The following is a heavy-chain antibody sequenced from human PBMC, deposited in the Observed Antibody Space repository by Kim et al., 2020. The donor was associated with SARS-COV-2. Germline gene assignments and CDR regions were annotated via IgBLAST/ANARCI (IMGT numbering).Heavy chain of an antibody. V-gene: IGHV3-30-3*01. CDR3: ATDLVQWLASRYFYGMDV. CDR1: GFTFRNYA. Sequence: GGSLRLSCAASGFTFRNYALHWVRQAPGKGPEWVSVISYDGTNKYYAASVKGRFTISRDNSKATLYLHMNSLRIEDTALYYCATDLVQWLASRYFYGMDVWGRGTTVTVAS. D-gene: IGHD6-19*01. CDR2: ISYDGTNK. J-gene: IGHJ6*02.